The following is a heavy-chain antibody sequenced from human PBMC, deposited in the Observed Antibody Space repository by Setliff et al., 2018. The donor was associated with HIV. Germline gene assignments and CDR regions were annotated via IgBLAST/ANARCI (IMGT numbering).Heavy chain of an antibody. CDR2: IYYSGST. J-gene: IGHJ4*02. CDR3: ARIATYYDTSGYLIPYYFDY. Sequence: PSETLSLTCSVSGGSISSHYWTWIRQPPGKGLEWIGYIYYSGSTSYNPSLKSRVTISVDKSKNLFSLKLSSVTAADTAMYYCARIATYYDTSGYLIPYYFDYWGQGTLVTVSS. D-gene: IGHD3-22*01. V-gene: IGHV4-59*11. CDR1: GGSISSHY.